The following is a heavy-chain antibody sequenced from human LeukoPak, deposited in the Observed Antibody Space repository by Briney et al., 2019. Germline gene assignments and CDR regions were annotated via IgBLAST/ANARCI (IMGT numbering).Heavy chain of an antibody. CDR1: GGSISSYY. CDR2: ISGSGGST. V-gene: IGHV3-23*01. Sequence: ETLSLTCTVSGGSISSYYWSWVRQAPGKGLEWVSAISGSGGSTYYADSVKGRFTISRDNSKNTLYLQMNSLRAEDTAVYYCAKGESGGNDAFDIWGQGTMVTVSS. J-gene: IGHJ3*02. CDR3: AKGESGGNDAFDI. D-gene: IGHD1-26*01.